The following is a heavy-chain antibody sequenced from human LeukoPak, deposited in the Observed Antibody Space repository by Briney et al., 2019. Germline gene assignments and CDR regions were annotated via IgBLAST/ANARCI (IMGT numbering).Heavy chain of an antibody. Sequence: SETLSLTCAVYGGSFSGYYWSWIRQPPGKGLEWIGEINHSGSTNYNPSLKSRVTISVDTSKNQFSLKLSSVTAADTAVYYCARATTMIRDAFDIWGQGTMVTVSS. CDR2: INHSGST. V-gene: IGHV4-34*01. CDR3: ARATTMIRDAFDI. J-gene: IGHJ3*02. CDR1: GGSFSGYY. D-gene: IGHD3-22*01.